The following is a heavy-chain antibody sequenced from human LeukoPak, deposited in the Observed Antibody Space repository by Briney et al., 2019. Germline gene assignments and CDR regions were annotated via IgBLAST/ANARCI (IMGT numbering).Heavy chain of an antibody. Sequence: GRSLRLSCAASGFTFSSYAMHWVRQAPGKGLEWAAVISYDGSNKYYADSVKGRFTISRDNSKNTLYLQMNSLRAEDTAVYYCARDRYCSGGSCYSDAFDIWGQGTMVTVSS. V-gene: IGHV3-30*04. CDR3: ARDRYCSGGSCYSDAFDI. J-gene: IGHJ3*02. D-gene: IGHD2-15*01. CDR1: GFTFSSYA. CDR2: ISYDGSNK.